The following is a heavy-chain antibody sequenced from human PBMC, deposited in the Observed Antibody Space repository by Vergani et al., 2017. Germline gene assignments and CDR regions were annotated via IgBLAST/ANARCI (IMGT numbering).Heavy chain of an antibody. V-gene: IGHV3-9*01. CDR3: AKDHYDFWSGYPNLSPFDR. Sequence: EVQLVESGGGLVQPGRSLRLSCAASGFTFDDYAMHWVRQAPGKGLEWVSGISWNSGSIGYADSVKGRFTISRDNAKNSLYLQMNSLRAEDTALYYCAKDHYDFWSGYPNLSPFDRSSRGTLLTVSS. CDR1: GFTFDDYA. D-gene: IGHD3-3*01. CDR2: ISWNSGSI. J-gene: IGHJ2*01.